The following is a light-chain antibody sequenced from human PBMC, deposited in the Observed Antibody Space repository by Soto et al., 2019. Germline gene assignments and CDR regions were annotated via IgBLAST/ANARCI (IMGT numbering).Light chain of an antibody. CDR3: QQANSSPPLT. V-gene: IGKV1-12*01. Sequence: DIQMTQSPSSVSASVGDSVIITCRASQGIGRWLAWYQQKPGKAPNLLIYTAYTLQTGVPSRFSGSGSGTDFTLTISSLQPEDFATYYCQQANSSPPLTFGGGTKVEIK. J-gene: IGKJ4*01. CDR1: QGIGRW. CDR2: TAY.